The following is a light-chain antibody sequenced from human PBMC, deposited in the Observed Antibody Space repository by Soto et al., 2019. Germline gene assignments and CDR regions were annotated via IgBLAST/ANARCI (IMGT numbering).Light chain of an antibody. CDR2: DAI. CDR1: QDISNY. J-gene: IGKJ4*01. V-gene: IGKV1-33*01. Sequence: DLQMTQSPSSLSASVGDRVTITCQASQDISNYLNWYKQKPGKAPKLLIYDAINLETGVPSRFSGSGSGTDFNVTISSLQPKDIATYYCQRYDNVPLTFGGGTRVEIK. CDR3: QRYDNVPLT.